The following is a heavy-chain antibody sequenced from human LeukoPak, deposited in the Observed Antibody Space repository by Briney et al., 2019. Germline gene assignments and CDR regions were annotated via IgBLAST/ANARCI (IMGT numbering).Heavy chain of an antibody. J-gene: IGHJ4*02. CDR1: GYTFTSYG. CDR3: ARGGYCSSTSCWPPDY. V-gene: IGHV1-18*01. Sequence: GASVKVSCKASGYTFTSYGISWGRPAPGRGLEWMGWISAYNGNTNYAQKLQGRVTMTTDTSTSTAYMELRSLRSDDTAVYYCARGGYCSSTSCWPPDYWGQGTLVTVSS. CDR2: ISAYNGNT. D-gene: IGHD2-2*01.